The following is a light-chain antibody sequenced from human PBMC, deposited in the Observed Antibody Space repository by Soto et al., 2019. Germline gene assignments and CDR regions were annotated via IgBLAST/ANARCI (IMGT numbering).Light chain of an antibody. CDR3: MQALQTPLT. CDR1: QSLLHSNGYNY. CDR2: LGS. V-gene: IGKV2-28*01. J-gene: IGKJ3*01. Sequence: DIVMTQSPLSLPVTPGEPASISCRSSQSLLHSNGYNYFDWYLQKPGQSPQLLIDLGSNRASGVPDRFRGSGSGTDFTLEISRVEAEDVGVYYCMQALQTPLTLGPGTKVVIK.